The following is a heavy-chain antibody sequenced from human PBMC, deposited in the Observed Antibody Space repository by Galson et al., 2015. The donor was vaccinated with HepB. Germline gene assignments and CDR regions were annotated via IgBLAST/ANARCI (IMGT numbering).Heavy chain of an antibody. CDR3: ARWLSVVPAPWADFYGMDV. Sequence: SVKVSCKASGDSFTNYGFSWVRQAPGRGLEWMGGIIPTFNTAKFAQNFQGRVRMTVDTSTTPAYMELSSLRSDDTAVYYCARWLSVVPAPWADFYGMDVWGQGTTVTVSS. CDR2: IIPTFNTA. J-gene: IGHJ6*02. CDR1: GDSFTNYG. V-gene: IGHV1-69*06. D-gene: IGHD2-2*01.